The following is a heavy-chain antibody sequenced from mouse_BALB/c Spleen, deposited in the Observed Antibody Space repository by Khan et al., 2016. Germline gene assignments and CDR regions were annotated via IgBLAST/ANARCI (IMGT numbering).Heavy chain of an antibody. V-gene: IGHV3-8*02. Sequence: VQLMQSGPSLVKLSQTLSLTCSVTGDSITSGYWNWIRKFPGNKLEYMGYISHSGSTYYNPSLKSRVSITRDTSKNQYYLQLNSVTTEDTATYYCAIYDGSTYVSGMDYWGQGTSVTVSS. CDR1: GDSITSGY. D-gene: IGHD1-1*01. J-gene: IGHJ4*01. CDR3: AIYDGSTYVSGMDY. CDR2: ISHSGST.